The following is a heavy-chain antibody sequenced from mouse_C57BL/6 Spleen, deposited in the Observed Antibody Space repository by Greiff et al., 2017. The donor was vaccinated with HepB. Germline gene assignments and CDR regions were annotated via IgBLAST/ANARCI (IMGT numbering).Heavy chain of an antibody. V-gene: IGHV1-53*01. J-gene: IGHJ4*01. CDR1: GYTFTSYW. Sequence: QVQLQQPGTELVKPGASVKLSCKASGYTFTSYWMHWVKQRPGQGLEWIGNINPSNGGTNYNEKFKSKATLTVDKSSSTAYIQLSSLTSEDSAVYYCARSTVVARAMDYWGQGTSVTVSS. CDR2: INPSNGGT. CDR3: ARSTVVARAMDY. D-gene: IGHD1-1*01.